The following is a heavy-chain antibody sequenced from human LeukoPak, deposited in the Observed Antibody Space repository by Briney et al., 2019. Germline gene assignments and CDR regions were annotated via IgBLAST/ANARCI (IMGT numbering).Heavy chain of an antibody. D-gene: IGHD3-16*02. CDR1: GFLFSSYW. Sequence: GGSLRLSCAASGFLFSSYWMSWVRQAPGKGLEWVANIKQDGSEKYYVDSVKGRFTISRDNAKNSLYLQMNSLRAEDTAVYYCARGAAYVWGSYRLDYWGQGTLVTVSS. V-gene: IGHV3-7*01. CDR3: ARGAAYVWGSYRLDY. J-gene: IGHJ4*02. CDR2: IKQDGSEK.